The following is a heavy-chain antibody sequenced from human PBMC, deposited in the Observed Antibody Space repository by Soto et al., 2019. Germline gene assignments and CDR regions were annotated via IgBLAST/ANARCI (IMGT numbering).Heavy chain of an antibody. CDR2: IYWDDDK. V-gene: IGHV2-5*02. CDR1: GFSLSTSGVG. D-gene: IGHD6-25*01. J-gene: IGHJ4*02. Sequence: QITLKESGPTLVKPTQTLTLTCTFSGFSLSTSGVGVGWIRQPPGKALEWLALIYWDDDKRYSPSLKSRLTITKDTAKNQVVLTMTNMDPMDTATYYCAHRRRAAGGYFFDYWGQGTLVTVSS. CDR3: AHRRRAAGGYFFDY.